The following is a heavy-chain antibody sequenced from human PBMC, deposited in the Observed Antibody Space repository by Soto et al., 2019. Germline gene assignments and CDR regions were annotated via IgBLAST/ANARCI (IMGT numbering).Heavy chain of an antibody. Sequence: EVQLLESGGGLVQPGGSLRLSCAASGFTFSKYAMSWVRQAPGKGLEWVSAISGSGTTTYSADSVRGRFTISRDNSNNMLYLQMNSPSPEDTALYYCVKFFVETGGSSGWPWSLDCWGQGTLVTVSS. D-gene: IGHD6-25*01. CDR1: GFTFSKYA. CDR2: ISGSGTTT. V-gene: IGHV3-23*01. CDR3: VKFFVETGGSSGWPWSLDC. J-gene: IGHJ4*02.